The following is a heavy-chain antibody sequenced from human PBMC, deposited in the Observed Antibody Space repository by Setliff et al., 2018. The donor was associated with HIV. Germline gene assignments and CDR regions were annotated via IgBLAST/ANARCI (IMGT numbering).Heavy chain of an antibody. V-gene: IGHV4-61*02. CDR3: AREDYYYYGMYG. CDR2: IYTSGST. CDR1: GGSTSSGSYY. Sequence: SETLSLTCTVSGGSTSSGSYYWNWIRQPAGKGLEWIGRIYTSGSTNYNPSLKSRVTISGDTSKNQFSLKLSSVTAADTAVYYCAREDYYYYGMYGWGQGTTVTVSS. J-gene: IGHJ6*02.